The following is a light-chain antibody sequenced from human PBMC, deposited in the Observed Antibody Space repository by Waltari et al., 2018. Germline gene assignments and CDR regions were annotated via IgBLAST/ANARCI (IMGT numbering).Light chain of an antibody. CDR2: RNN. CDR1: ISNLRTNY. V-gene: IGLV1-47*01. J-gene: IGLJ3*02. CDR3: ASWDDSLSVGV. Sequence: QSVLTQPPSASGTPGQRVTISCSGSISNLRTNYVYWYQQFPGTAPKLLIQRNNQRPSGVPDRFSGSKSGTSASLAISGLRSEDEADYYCASWDDSLSVGVFGGGTKLTVL.